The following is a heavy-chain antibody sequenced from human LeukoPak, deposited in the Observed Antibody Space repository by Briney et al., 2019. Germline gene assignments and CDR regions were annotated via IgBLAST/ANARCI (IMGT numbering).Heavy chain of an antibody. CDR3: AREWNWSCDS. CDR1: RFTFSRHW. J-gene: IGHJ4*02. D-gene: IGHD1-1*01. V-gene: IGHV3-7*01. Sequence: GGSLRLSCAASRFTFSRHWMSWVRQAPGKGLEWVANIKGDGSEKYYVDSVKGRFTIARDNAKNSLYLQMHSLRAEDTAVYYCAREWNWSCDSWGQGTLVTVSS. CDR2: IKGDGSEK.